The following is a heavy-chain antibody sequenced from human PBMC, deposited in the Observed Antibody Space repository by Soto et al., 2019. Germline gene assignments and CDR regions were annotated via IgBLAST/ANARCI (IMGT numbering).Heavy chain of an antibody. CDR2: IYYNGNA. J-gene: IGHJ4*02. CDR3: ARHFVAVVIKGWGY. CDR1: GGSINRSNYY. D-gene: IGHD3-22*01. Sequence: QLQLQESGPGLVKPSETLSLSCSVSGGSINRSNYYWDWIRQTPGKGLEWIGTIYYNGNAYYNPSLKSRVTMSVDTSTNQFSLKLISVTAADTAVYYCARHFVAVVIKGWGYWGQGTLVTVSS. V-gene: IGHV4-39*01.